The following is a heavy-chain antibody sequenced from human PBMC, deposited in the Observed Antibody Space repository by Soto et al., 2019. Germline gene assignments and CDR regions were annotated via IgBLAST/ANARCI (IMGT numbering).Heavy chain of an antibody. V-gene: IGHV3-49*03. CDR3: TGERGYCSSTSCYLNYYYYYGMDV. D-gene: IGHD2-2*01. CDR1: GFTFGDYA. Sequence: GGSLRLSCTASGFTFGDYAMSWFRQAPGKGLEWVGFIRSKAYGGTTEYAASVKGRFTISRDDSKSIAYLQMNSLKTEDTAVYYCTGERGYCSSTSCYLNYYYYYGMDVWGQGTTVTVSS. J-gene: IGHJ6*02. CDR2: IRSKAYGGTT.